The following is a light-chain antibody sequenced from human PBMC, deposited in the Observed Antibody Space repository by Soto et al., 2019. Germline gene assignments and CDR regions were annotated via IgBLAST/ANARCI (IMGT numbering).Light chain of an antibody. Sequence: DIQMTQSPSSLSASVGDRVTITCRARQSMSNYLNWYQHKPGKAPNLLIYAASSLQSGVPSRFSGSGSGADVTLTITTLQPEDFATYYCQQSNTTPWTFGQGTRVQIK. V-gene: IGKV1-39*01. J-gene: IGKJ1*01. CDR2: AAS. CDR1: QSMSNY. CDR3: QQSNTTPWT.